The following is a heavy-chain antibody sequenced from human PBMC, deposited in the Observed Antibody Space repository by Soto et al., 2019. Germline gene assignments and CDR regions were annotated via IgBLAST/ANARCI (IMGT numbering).Heavy chain of an antibody. CDR3: ARGGYCSGGSCDYWFDP. Sequence: QVQLQESGPGLVKPSENLSLTCTVSGGSISSYYWSWIRQPPGKGLEWIGYIYYSGSTNYNPSLKGRVTIPVDPSRTQFSLKRISVTAADTAVYYCARGGYCSGGSCDYWFDPGGQETLVTFSS. CDR1: GGSISSYY. J-gene: IGHJ5*02. CDR2: IYYSGST. D-gene: IGHD2-15*01. V-gene: IGHV4-59*01.